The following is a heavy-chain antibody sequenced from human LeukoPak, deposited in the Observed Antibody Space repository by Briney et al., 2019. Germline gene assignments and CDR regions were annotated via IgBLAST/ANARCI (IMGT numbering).Heavy chain of an antibody. CDR1: GYTFTSYY. J-gene: IGHJ4*02. D-gene: IGHD2-15*01. V-gene: IGHV1-46*01. CDR3: ALAYCSGGSCYSLDY. Sequence: ASVKVSCKASGYTFTSYYMHWVRQAPGQGLEWMGIINPSGGSTSYAQKFQGRVTMTRDMSTSTAYMELRSLRSDDTAVYYCALAYCSGGSCYSLDYWGQGTLVTVSS. CDR2: INPSGGST.